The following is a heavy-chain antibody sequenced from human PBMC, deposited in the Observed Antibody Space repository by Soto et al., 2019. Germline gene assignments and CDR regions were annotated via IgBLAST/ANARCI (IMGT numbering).Heavy chain of an antibody. CDR1: GGSISSYY. CDR3: ARLNPPHGSGSHYFEY. Sequence: PSETLSLTCTVSGGSISSYYWSWIRQPPGKGLEWIGYIYYSGTTNYNPSLKSRVTISVDTSKNQFSLKLSSLTAADTAVYYCARLNPPHGSGSHYFEYWGQGTLVTVSS. D-gene: IGHD3-10*01. V-gene: IGHV4-59*08. J-gene: IGHJ4*02. CDR2: IYYSGTT.